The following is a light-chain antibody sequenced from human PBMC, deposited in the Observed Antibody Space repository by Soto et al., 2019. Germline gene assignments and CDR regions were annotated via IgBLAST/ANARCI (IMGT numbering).Light chain of an antibody. J-gene: IGKJ2*01. Sequence: AIRMTQSPSSFSASTGDRVTMTCRASQGISSYLAWYQQKPGKAPKLLIYAASTLQSGVPSRFSGSGSGTDFTLTISCLQSEDFATYYCHQYYSYPPTFGQGTKLEIK. CDR2: AAS. CDR1: QGISSY. CDR3: HQYYSYPPT. V-gene: IGKV1-8*01.